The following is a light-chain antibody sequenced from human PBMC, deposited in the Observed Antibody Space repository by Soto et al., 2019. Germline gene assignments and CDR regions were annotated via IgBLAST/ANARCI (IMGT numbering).Light chain of an antibody. CDR1: QRVSSSF. J-gene: IGKJ1*01. Sequence: EIVLTQSPGTLSLSPGETVTLSCRASQRVSSSFIAWYQQKPGHSPSLLVFGASTRATDIPDRFSGRGSGTDFTLTISRLEPEDFAVYYCHHYGSSWAFRQGSKVEFK. CDR3: HHYGSSWA. V-gene: IGKV3-20*01. CDR2: GAS.